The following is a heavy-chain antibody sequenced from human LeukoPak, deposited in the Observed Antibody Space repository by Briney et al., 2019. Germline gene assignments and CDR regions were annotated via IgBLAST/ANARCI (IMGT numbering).Heavy chain of an antibody. CDR2: VWYDGKDT. V-gene: IGHV3-33*01. D-gene: IGHD3-10*01. CDR1: GFSFSSYA. Sequence: GGSLRLSCAASGFSFSSYAMHWVRQAPGKGLEWVAFVWYDGKDTDYTDSVKGRFTVSRDNSNNTVYLQMNSLRAEDTAVYYCARLQEFGSYGMDVWGQGTTVTVSS. J-gene: IGHJ6*02. CDR3: ARLQEFGSYGMDV.